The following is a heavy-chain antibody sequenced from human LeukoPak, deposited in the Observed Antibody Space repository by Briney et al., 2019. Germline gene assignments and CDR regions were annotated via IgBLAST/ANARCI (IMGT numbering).Heavy chain of an antibody. CDR2: IYPGDSDT. D-gene: IGHD4-23*01. CDR1: GYSFTSYW. J-gene: IGHJ6*02. V-gene: IGHV5-51*01. Sequence: GESLKISCKGSGYSFTSYWIGWVRQVPGKGLGWMGIIYPGDSDTRYSPSFQGQVTISADKSISTAYLQWSSLKASDTAMYYCARRAVVTPYYYYGMDVWGQGTTVTVSS. CDR3: ARRAVVTPYYYYGMDV.